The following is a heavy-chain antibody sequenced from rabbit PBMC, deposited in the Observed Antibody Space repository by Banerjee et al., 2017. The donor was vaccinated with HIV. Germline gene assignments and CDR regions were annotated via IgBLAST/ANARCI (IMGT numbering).Heavy chain of an antibody. CDR3: GRDRGVGYDL. CDR1: GFDLSSYW. V-gene: IGHV1S45*01. J-gene: IGHJ4*01. Sequence: QEQLEESGGDLVKPEGSLTLTCTASGFDLSSYWMCWFRQAPGKGPEWIACIYAGSSGNTYYASWAKGRFTISKTSSTTVTLQMTSLTDADTATYFCGRDRGVGYDLWGPGTLVTVS. CDR2: IYAGSSGNT. D-gene: IGHD6-1*01.